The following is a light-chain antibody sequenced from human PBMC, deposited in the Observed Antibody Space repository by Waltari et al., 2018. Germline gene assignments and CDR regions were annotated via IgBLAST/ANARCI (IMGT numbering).Light chain of an antibody. V-gene: IGKV1-9*01. Sequence: TQLTQSPSSLSASVGDRVTITRRASQVILGYLAWYQQRPGKAPKFLIYATSTLRSGVPSRFSGSGSGTDFTLTISDLQPEDFATYYCQQLKSYPITFGQGTRLEIK. CDR3: QQLKSYPIT. CDR2: ATS. J-gene: IGKJ5*01. CDR1: QVILGY.